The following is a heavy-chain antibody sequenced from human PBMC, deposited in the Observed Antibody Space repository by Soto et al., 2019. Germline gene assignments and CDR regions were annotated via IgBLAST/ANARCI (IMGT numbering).Heavy chain of an antibody. J-gene: IGHJ6*02. D-gene: IGHD3-3*01. Sequence: QVQLQQWGAGLLKPSETLSLTCAVYGGSFSGYYWSWIRQPPGKGLEWIGEINHSGSTNYNPSLKDRVTISVDTSKNQFSLKLSSVTAADTAVYYCVRFPARARYYYYGMDVWGQGTTVTVSS. CDR1: GGSFSGYY. CDR2: INHSGST. V-gene: IGHV4-34*01. CDR3: VRFPARARYYYYGMDV.